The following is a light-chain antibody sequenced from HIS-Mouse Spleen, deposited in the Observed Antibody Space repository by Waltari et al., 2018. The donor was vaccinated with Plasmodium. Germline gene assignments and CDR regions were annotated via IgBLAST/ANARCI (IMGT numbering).Light chain of an antibody. CDR2: SNN. CDR3: AAWDDSLNGYV. CDR1: SSNIGINT. Sequence: QSVLTQPPSASGTPGQRVTISCSGSSSNIGINTVNWYQQLPATAPKLLISSNNQRPSGVPDRFSGSKSGTSASLAISGLQSEDEADYYCAAWDDSLNGYVFGTGTKVTVL. V-gene: IGLV1-44*01. J-gene: IGLJ1*01.